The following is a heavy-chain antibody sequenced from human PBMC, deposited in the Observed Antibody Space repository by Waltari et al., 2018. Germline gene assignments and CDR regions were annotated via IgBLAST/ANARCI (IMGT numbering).Heavy chain of an antibody. CDR2: IYYSGST. Sequence: QVQLQESGPGLVKPSQTLSLTCTVSGGSISSGGYYWSWLRQHPGKGLEWIGYIYYSGSTYYNPSLKSRVTISVDTSKNQFSLKLSSVTAADTAVYYCARVAEGDFWSGYGYYFDYWGQGTLVTVSS. V-gene: IGHV4-31*03. D-gene: IGHD3-3*01. CDR3: ARVAEGDFWSGYGYYFDY. CDR1: GGSISSGGYY. J-gene: IGHJ4*02.